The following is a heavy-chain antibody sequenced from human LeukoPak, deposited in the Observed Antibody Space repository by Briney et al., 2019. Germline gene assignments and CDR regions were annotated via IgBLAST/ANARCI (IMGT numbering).Heavy chain of an antibody. CDR2: INHDESEKQDGCVK. V-gene: IGHV3-7*01. J-gene: IGHJ6*03. Sequence: AGSLTLSCAVSGFTFSQYWMSWIRQAPGTGQERVANINHDESEKQDGCVKNYVDTVKSRFTMCRDNTKNSLYLQMNSLRAEDTAVYYCARSGRGVGSFYVYMDVWGKGTMVTVSS. CDR1: GFTFSQYW. D-gene: IGHD3-10*01. CDR3: ARSGRGVGSFYVYMDV.